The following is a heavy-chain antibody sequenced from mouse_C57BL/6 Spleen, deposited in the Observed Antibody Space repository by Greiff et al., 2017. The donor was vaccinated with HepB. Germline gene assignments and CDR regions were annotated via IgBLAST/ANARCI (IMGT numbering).Heavy chain of an antibody. D-gene: IGHD4-1*01. CDR2: INPNNGGT. CDR3: ASNWDGRRYYAMDY. V-gene: IGHV1-26*01. J-gene: IGHJ4*01. Sequence: VQLQQSGPELVKPGASVKISCKASGYTFTDYYMNWVKQSHGQSLEWIGDINPNNGGTSYNQKFKGKATLTVDKSSSTAYMELRSLTSEDSAVYYCASNWDGRRYYAMDYWGQGTSVTVSS. CDR1: GYTFTDYY.